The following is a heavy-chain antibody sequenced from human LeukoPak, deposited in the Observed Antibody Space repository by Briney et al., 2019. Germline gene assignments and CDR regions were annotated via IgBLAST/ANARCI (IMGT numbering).Heavy chain of an antibody. CDR2: IYTSGST. Sequence: SETLSLTCTVSGGSISSYYWSWIRQPAGEGLEWIGRIYTSGSTNYNPSLKSRVTMSVDTSKNQFSLKLSSVTAADTAVYYCASYYDSSGYVYYYMDVWGKGTTVTISS. V-gene: IGHV4-4*07. J-gene: IGHJ6*03. CDR3: ASYYDSSGYVYYYMDV. D-gene: IGHD3-22*01. CDR1: GGSISSYY.